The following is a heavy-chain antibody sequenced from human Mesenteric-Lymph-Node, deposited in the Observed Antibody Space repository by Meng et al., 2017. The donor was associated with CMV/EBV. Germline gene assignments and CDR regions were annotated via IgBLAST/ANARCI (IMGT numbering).Heavy chain of an antibody. D-gene: IGHD6-13*01. V-gene: IGHV4-59*01. CDR1: GASMSNYF. J-gene: IGHJ6*02. CDR2: IHGSGNT. Sequence: SETLSLTCTVSGASMSNYFWTWIRQPPGKGLEWIGYIHGSGNTKYNPSLKSRVTISVDTSKNQFSLKLSSVTAADTAVYYCARDRAAAGSGYGMDVWGQGTTVTVSS. CDR3: ARDRAAAGSGYGMDV.